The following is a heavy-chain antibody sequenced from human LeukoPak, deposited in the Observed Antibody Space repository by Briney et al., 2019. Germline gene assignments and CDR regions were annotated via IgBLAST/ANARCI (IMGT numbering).Heavy chain of an antibody. CDR3: AKEGDYGDYFDY. CDR1: GLTFSSHG. V-gene: IGHV3-23*01. J-gene: IGHJ4*02. Sequence: GGSLRLSCAASGLTFSSHGMNWVRQAPGKGLEWVSGISPSGGITYYTDSVKGRFTISRDNSKNTVSLQMNSLRAEDTAVYYCAKEGDYGDYFDYWGQGTLVTVSS. CDR2: ISPSGGIT. D-gene: IGHD4-17*01.